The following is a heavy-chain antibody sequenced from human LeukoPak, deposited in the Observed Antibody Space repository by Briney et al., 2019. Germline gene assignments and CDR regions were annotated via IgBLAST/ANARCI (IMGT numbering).Heavy chain of an antibody. CDR1: GYTFIGYY. CDR2: INPNSGGT. CDR3: ARGRPTTSIAAAGVNWFDP. V-gene: IGHV1-2*02. Sequence: ASVKVSCKASGYTFIGYYMHWVRQVPGQGLEWMGWINPNSGGTNYAQNFQGRVTMTRDTSINTAYMELSRLRSEDTAVYYCARGRPTTSIAAAGVNWFDPWGQGTLVTVSS. J-gene: IGHJ5*02. D-gene: IGHD6-13*01.